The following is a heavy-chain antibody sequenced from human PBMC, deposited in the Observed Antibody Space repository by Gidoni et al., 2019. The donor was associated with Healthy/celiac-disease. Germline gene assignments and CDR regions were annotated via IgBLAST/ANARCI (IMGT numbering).Heavy chain of an antibody. Sequence: EVQLVESGGGLVQPGGSLRLSCAASGFTFSSYWMSWVRQAPGKGLEGVANIKQDGSEKYYVDSVKGRFTISRDNAKNSLYLQMNSLRAEDTAVYYCARDLRRGGIVVVPAANFWGQGTLVTVSS. D-gene: IGHD2-2*01. V-gene: IGHV3-7*01. CDR3: ARDLRRGGIVVVPAANF. J-gene: IGHJ4*02. CDR2: IKQDGSEK. CDR1: GFTFSSYW.